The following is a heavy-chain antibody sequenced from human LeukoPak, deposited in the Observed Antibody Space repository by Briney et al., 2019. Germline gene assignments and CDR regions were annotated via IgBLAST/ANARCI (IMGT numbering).Heavy chain of an antibody. CDR1: GFTFSNYA. J-gene: IGHJ4*02. V-gene: IGHV3-23*01. CDR2: ISGSGGTT. Sequence: GGSLRVSCAASGFTFSNYAMTWVRQAPGKGLEWVSAISGSGGTTHYADSVKGRFTISRDNSKNTLSLQMNSLRAEDTAVYYCARDYASGSYPIGYWGQGTLVTVSS. CDR3: ARDYASGSYPIGY. D-gene: IGHD3-16*01.